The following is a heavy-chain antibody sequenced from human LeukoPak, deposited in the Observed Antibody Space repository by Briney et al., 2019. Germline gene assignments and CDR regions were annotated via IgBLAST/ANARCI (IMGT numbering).Heavy chain of an antibody. CDR2: IIPIFGTA. D-gene: IGHD3-16*01. J-gene: IGHJ4*02. Sequence: SVKVSCKASGGTFSSYAISWVRQAPGQGLEWMGGIIPIFGTANYAQKFQGRVTITADESTSTAYMELSSLRSEDTAVYYCARDANDYASPPDYWGQGTLVTVSS. V-gene: IGHV1-69*13. CDR1: GGTFSSYA. CDR3: ARDANDYASPPDY.